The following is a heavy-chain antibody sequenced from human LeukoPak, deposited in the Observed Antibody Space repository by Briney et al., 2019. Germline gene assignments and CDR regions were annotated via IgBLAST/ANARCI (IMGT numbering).Heavy chain of an antibody. Sequence: GGSLRLSCAASGFTFSSCSXNWVXXAPXKXXEXVSXXSSSCSYIYYADSVKGRFTISRDNAKNSLYLQMNSLRAEDTAVYYCTTELYGVVATNNLDDYWGQGTLVTVSS. CDR1: GFTFSSCS. V-gene: IGHV3-21*01. CDR2: XSSSCSYI. D-gene: IGHD5-12*01. CDR3: TTELYGVVATNNLDDY. J-gene: IGHJ4*02.